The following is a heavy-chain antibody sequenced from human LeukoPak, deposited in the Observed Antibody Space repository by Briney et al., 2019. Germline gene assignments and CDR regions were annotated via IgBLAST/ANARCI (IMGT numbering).Heavy chain of an antibody. D-gene: IGHD4-23*01. Sequence: QPGTSLRLSCAASGFTFSTSVMHWVRQAPGKGLDWVAVISYDGSNKYYADSVKGRFTISRDNSKNTLSLQMNSLRAEDTAVYYCAKEGSPYGGNPALDFWGQGTLVTVSS. CDR2: ISYDGSNK. J-gene: IGHJ4*02. V-gene: IGHV3-30*18. CDR1: GFTFSTSV. CDR3: AKEGSPYGGNPALDF.